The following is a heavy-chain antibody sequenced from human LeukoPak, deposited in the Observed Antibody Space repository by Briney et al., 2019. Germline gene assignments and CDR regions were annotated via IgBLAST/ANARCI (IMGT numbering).Heavy chain of an antibody. Sequence: TGGSLRLSCAASGFTFSSYAMSWVRQAPGKGLEWVSVIYSGGSTYYADSVKGRFTISRDNSKNTLYLQMNSLRAEDTAVYYCARAYSNYPYYYYYGMDVWGQGTTVTVSS. D-gene: IGHD4-11*01. CDR1: GFTFSSYA. CDR2: IYSGGST. J-gene: IGHJ6*02. V-gene: IGHV3-53*01. CDR3: ARAYSNYPYYYYYGMDV.